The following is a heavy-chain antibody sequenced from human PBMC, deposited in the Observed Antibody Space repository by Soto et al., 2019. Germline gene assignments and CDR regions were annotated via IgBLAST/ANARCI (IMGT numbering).Heavy chain of an antibody. D-gene: IGHD5-18*01. CDR1: GYTLTELS. CDR2: FDPEDGET. V-gene: IGHV1-24*01. J-gene: IGHJ4*02. CDR3: ATGIGRIQLWPIDY. Sequence: ASVKVSCKVSGYTLTELSMHWVRQAPGKGLEWMGGFDPEDGETIYAQKFQGRVTMTEDTSTDPAYMELSSQRSEDTAVYYCATGIGRIQLWPIDYRGQGTLVTVSS.